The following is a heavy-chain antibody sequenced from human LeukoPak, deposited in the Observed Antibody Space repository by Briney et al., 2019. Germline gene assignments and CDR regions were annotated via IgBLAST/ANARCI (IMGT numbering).Heavy chain of an antibody. CDR3: VTCRAYIRGGFDF. J-gene: IGHJ4*02. V-gene: IGHV4-38-2*01. Sequence: PSETLSLTCSVSSYSISSDYYWNWIRQSPGKGLEWIGSIHHSGSTYYNPSLKSRVTVSVHTSKNQSSLRLSSVTAADTAVYYCVTCRAYIRGGFDFWGQGALVTVSS. CDR2: IHHSGST. D-gene: IGHD3-10*01. CDR1: SYSISSDYY.